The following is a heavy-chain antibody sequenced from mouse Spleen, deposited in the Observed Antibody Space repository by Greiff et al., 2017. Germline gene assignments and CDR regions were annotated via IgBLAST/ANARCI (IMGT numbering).Heavy chain of an antibody. V-gene: IGHV1S137*01. CDR1: GYTFTDYA. Sequence: VKLMESGAELVRPGVSVKISCKGSGYTFTDYAMHWVKQSHAKSLEWIGVISTYYGDASYNQKFKGKATMTVDKSSSTAYMELARLTSEDSAIYYCARCRDYGSSYWYFDVWGAGTTVTVSS. CDR3: ARCRDYGSSYWYFDV. CDR2: ISTYYGDA. J-gene: IGHJ1*01. D-gene: IGHD1-1*01.